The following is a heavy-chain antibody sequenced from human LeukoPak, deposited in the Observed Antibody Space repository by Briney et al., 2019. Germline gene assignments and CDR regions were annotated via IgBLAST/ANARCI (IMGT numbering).Heavy chain of an antibody. CDR3: ARDLTPLYYGSGSYAFDI. D-gene: IGHD3-10*01. CDR1: GFTVSNNY. J-gene: IGHJ3*02. Sequence: GGSLRLSCAASGFTVSNNYMSWVRQAPGKGLEWVSLIYSGGSTYYADSVKGRFTISRDNSKNTLYLQMNSLRAEDTAVYYCARDLTPLYYGSGSYAFDIWGQGTMVTVSS. V-gene: IGHV3-66*01. CDR2: IYSGGST.